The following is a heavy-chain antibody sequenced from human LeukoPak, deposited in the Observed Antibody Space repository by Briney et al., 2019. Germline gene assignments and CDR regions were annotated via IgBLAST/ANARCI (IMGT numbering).Heavy chain of an antibody. CDR1: GYRFTSDW. Sequence: KYGESLKISCKGSGYRFTSDWIGWVRQMPGKGLEWMGIIYPGDSDTRYSPSFQGQVTISADKSVNTAYLQWSSLKASDTAMYYCARLSGRVVRSAGSCYIDSWGQGTLVTVSS. J-gene: IGHJ4*02. CDR2: IYPGDSDT. CDR3: ARLSGRVVRSAGSCYIDS. D-gene: IGHD2-15*01. V-gene: IGHV5-51*01.